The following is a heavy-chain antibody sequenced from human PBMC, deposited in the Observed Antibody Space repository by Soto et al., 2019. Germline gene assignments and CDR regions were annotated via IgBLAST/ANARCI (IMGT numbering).Heavy chain of an antibody. J-gene: IGHJ6*03. CDR1: GYTFTGYY. CDR2: INPNSGGT. D-gene: IGHD2-2*01. Sequence: ASVKVSCKASGYTFTGYYMHWVRQAPGQGLEWMGWINPNSGGTNYAQKFQGWVTMTRDTSISTAYMELSRLRSDDTAVYYCARGDIVVVPAATNYYYYYYMDVWG. CDR3: ARGDIVVVPAATNYYYYYYMDV. V-gene: IGHV1-2*04.